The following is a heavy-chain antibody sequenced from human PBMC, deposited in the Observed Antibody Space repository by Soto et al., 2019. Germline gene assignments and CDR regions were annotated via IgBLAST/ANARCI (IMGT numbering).Heavy chain of an antibody. D-gene: IGHD6-13*01. CDR1: GFTFSSYG. J-gene: IGHJ6*02. CDR2: ISYDGSNK. Sequence: GGSLRLSCAASGFTFSSYGMHWVRQAPGKGLEWVAVISYDGSNKYYADSVKGRFTISRDNSKNTLYLQMNSLRAEDTAVYYCAKDLGSSSLTGGMDVWGQGTTVTVSS. V-gene: IGHV3-30*18. CDR3: AKDLGSSSLTGGMDV.